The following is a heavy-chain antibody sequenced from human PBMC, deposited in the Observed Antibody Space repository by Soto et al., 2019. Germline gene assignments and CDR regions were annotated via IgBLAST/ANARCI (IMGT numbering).Heavy chain of an antibody. D-gene: IGHD5-12*01. CDR2: ISSTGDRI. Sequence: LRLSCAASGFTFSSFTVNWVRQAPGKGLECVSSISSTGDRIYYADSVKGRFTISRDNAKNSLYLQMNSLRDDDTAVYFCATTYSFAAYWGQGSLVTVSS. V-gene: IGHV3-21*01. CDR3: ATTYSFAAY. CDR1: GFTFSSFT. J-gene: IGHJ4*02.